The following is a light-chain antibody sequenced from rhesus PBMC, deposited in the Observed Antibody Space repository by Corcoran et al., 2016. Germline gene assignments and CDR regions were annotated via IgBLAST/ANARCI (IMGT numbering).Light chain of an antibody. CDR2: EVT. V-gene: IGLV2-32*02. J-gene: IGLJ1*01. CDR3: SSYVGSNSYI. CDR1: SSDIGGFNY. Sequence: QAALTQPRSVTGSPRQSVPISCSGTSSDIGGFNYVSWYQHHPGTATKLRIYEVTKRPSGVSDRFSGSKSGNTASLTISGLQAEDEADYYCSSYVGSNSYIFGVGTRRTVL.